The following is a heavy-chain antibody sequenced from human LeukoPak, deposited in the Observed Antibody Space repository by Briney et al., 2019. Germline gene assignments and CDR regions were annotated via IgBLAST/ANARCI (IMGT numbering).Heavy chain of an antibody. J-gene: IGHJ4*02. D-gene: IGHD2-21*01. CDR1: GFTFRNFA. Sequence: PGGSLRLSCAASGFTFRNFAMGWVRQAPGKGLEWVSSITDTGDATGYTESVKGRFTISRDNSKGTVWLQMNSLRAEDTAIYYCAKSDCGSDGCKLYNYWAQGTQVTVSS. V-gene: IGHV3-23*01. CDR2: ITDTGDAT. CDR3: AKSDCGSDGCKLYNY.